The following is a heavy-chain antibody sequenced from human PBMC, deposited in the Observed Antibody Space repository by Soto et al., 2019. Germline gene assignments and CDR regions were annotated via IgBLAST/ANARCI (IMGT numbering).Heavy chain of an antibody. V-gene: IGHV3-23*01. CDR1: GFTFSSFA. CDR3: AGPGYSSQDY. Sequence: GGSLRLSCAASGFTFSSFALSWVRQAPGMGLEWVSAISGSGDGTDYADSVKGRFTISRDNSKNTLYLQMNNLRADDTAVYYCAGPGYSSQDYWGQGALVTVSS. J-gene: IGHJ4*02. D-gene: IGHD5-18*01. CDR2: ISGSGDGT.